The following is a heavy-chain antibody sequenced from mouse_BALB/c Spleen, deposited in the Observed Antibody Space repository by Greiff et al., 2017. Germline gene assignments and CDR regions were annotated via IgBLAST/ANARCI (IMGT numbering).Heavy chain of an antibody. CDR3: ARGGGWLLSYYAMDY. D-gene: IGHD2-3*01. V-gene: IGHV3-6*02. CDR1: GYSITSGYY. Sequence: VQLKESGPGLVKPSQSLSLTCSVTGYSITSGYYWNWIRQFPGNKLEWMGYISYDGSNNYNPSLKNRISITRDTSKNQFFLKLNSVTTEDTATYYCARGGGWLLSYYAMDYWGQGTSVTVSS. J-gene: IGHJ4*01. CDR2: ISYDGSN.